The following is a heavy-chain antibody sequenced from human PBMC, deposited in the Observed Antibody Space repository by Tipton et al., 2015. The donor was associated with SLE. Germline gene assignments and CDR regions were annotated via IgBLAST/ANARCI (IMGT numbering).Heavy chain of an antibody. Sequence: TLSLTCTVSGGSITSYYWSWIRQPPGKGLEWIGYFYYDGSTNYNPSLKSRVTISVDTSKNQFSLKLNSVTAADTAVYYCARGSSTWIRSWGQGTTVTVSS. V-gene: IGHV4-59*01. CDR1: GGSITSYY. J-gene: IGHJ6*02. D-gene: IGHD2-2*01. CDR3: ARGSSTWIRS. CDR2: FYYDGST.